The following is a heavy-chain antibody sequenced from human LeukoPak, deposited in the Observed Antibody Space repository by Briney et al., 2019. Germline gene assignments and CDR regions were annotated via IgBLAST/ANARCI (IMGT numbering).Heavy chain of an antibody. J-gene: IGHJ4*02. CDR1: GGSVSTGSYY. CDR2: IYQTGGT. D-gene: IGHD6-13*01. Sequence: PSETLSLTCTVSGGSVSTGSYYWSWIRQPPGKGLEWIGYIYQTGGTNYNPSLKSRVTISVDTSKNQFSLELSSVTAADTAVYYCATAGTAAIPGYYFDYWGRGTLVTVSS. CDR3: ATAGTAAIPGYYFDY. V-gene: IGHV4-61*01.